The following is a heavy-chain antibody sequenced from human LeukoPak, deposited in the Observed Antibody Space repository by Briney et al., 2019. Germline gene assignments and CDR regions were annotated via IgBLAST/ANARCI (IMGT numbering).Heavy chain of an antibody. V-gene: IGHV3-7*01. CDR2: VKQDGSEK. CDR1: GFTFSNYW. J-gene: IGHJ6*02. Sequence: PGGFLRLSCAASGFTFSNYWMTWVRQAPGKGLEWVANVKQDGSEKYYVDSVKGRFTISRDNAKNSLYLQMNSLRAEDTAVYYCARSETTYYYDSSVYFYYYYGMDVWGQGTTVTVSS. D-gene: IGHD3-22*01. CDR3: ARSETTYYYDSSVYFYYYYGMDV.